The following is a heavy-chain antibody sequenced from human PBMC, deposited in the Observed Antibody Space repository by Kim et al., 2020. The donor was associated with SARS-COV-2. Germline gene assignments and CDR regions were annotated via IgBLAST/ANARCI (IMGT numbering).Heavy chain of an antibody. CDR2: ST. CDR3: ARDYGSYVDY. V-gene: IGHV4-59*01. J-gene: IGHJ4*02. Sequence: STNYNPPLKSRVTISVATSKNQSSLKLSSVTAAVTAVYYCARDYGSYVDYWGQGTLVTVSS. D-gene: IGHD1-26*01.